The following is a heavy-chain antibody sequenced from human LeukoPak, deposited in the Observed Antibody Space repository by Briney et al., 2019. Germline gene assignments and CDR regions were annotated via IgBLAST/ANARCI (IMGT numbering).Heavy chain of an antibody. CDR1: GFTVSSNY. CDR3: ARHRGYCSSTSCYPYYFDY. V-gene: IGHV3-66*04. Sequence: GSLRLSCAASGFTVSSNYMSWVCQAPGKGLEWVSVIYSGGSTYYADSAKGRFTISRDNSKNTLYLQMNSLRVEDTAVYYCARHRGYCSSTSCYPYYFDYWGHGNLVSVSS. CDR2: IYSGGST. D-gene: IGHD2-2*01. J-gene: IGHJ4*01.